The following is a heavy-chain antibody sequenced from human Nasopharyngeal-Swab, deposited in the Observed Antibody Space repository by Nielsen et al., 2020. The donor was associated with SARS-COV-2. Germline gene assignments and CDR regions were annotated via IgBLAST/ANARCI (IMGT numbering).Heavy chain of an antibody. V-gene: IGHV4-59*08. CDR3: ARGGYGYGGFDY. Sequence: SETLSLTCTVSGGSINNAYWSWIRQPPGKGLEWIGYIYYTGSTHYNPSLKSRVTISVDTSRNQFSLKLNSVNAADTAVYYCARGGYGYGGFDYWGQGALVTVSS. D-gene: IGHD5-18*01. CDR1: GGSINNAY. CDR2: IYYTGST. J-gene: IGHJ4*02.